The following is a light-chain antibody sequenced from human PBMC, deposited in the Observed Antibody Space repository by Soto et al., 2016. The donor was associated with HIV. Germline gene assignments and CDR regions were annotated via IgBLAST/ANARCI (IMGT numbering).Light chain of an antibody. CDR2: DAS. V-gene: IGKV1-39*01. Sequence: DIQMTQSPSFLSASVGDRVTITCRASQSIGRFLNWYQQISGKAPNLLIYDASALQSGVPSRFSGSGSGTDFTLIISSLQPEDFATYYCQQSYNTPRTFGQGTMVEIK. CDR3: QQSYNTPRT. CDR1: QSIGRF. J-gene: IGKJ1*01.